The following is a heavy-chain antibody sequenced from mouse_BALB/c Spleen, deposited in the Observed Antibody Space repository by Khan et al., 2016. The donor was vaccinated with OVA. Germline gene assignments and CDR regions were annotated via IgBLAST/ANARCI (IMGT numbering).Heavy chain of an antibody. CDR1: GYSLTSGYG. CDR2: ISYSGST. D-gene: IGHD1-2*01. V-gene: IGHV3-2*02. CDR3: ARTARIKY. Sequence: QLKQSGPGLVKPSQSLSLTCTVTGYSLTSGYGWNWIRQFPGNKLEWMGYISYSGSTNYNPSLKSRISITRDTSKNQFFLQLNSVTTEDTATYYCARTARIKYWGQGTTLTVSS. J-gene: IGHJ2*01.